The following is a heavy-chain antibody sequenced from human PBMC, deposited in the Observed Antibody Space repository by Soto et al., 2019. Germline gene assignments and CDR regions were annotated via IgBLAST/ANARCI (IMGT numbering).Heavy chain of an antibody. CDR3: ARGGYSYGYLWYYGMDV. V-gene: IGHV3-30-3*01. CDR2: ISYDGSNK. Sequence: GGSLSLSCAASGFTFSSYAMHWVRQAPGKGLEWVAVISYDGSNKYYADSVKGRLTISRDNSKNTLYLQMNSLRAEDTAVYYCARGGYSYGYLWYYGMDVWGQGTTVTVSS. D-gene: IGHD5-18*01. J-gene: IGHJ6*02. CDR1: GFTFSSYA.